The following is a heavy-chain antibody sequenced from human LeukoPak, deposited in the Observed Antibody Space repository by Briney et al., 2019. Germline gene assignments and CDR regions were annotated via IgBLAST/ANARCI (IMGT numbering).Heavy chain of an antibody. D-gene: IGHD3-3*01. Sequence: GGSLRLSCAASGFSFSAYNMNWVRQAPGKGLEWVSSISSSSSYIYYADSVKGRFTISRDNAKNSLYLQMNSLRADDTAVYYCARGWRGKDFWGQGTLVTVSS. V-gene: IGHV3-21*01. J-gene: IGHJ4*02. CDR1: GFSFSAYN. CDR2: ISSSSSYI. CDR3: ARGWRGKDF.